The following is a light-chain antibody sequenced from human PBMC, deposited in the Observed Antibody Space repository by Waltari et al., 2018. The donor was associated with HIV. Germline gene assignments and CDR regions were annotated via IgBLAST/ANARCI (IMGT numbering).Light chain of an antibody. CDR3: SSYTSSSTRV. CDR2: EVS. Sequence: QSALTQPASVSGSPGQSITISCTGTSSDVGGYNYVSWYQQHPGKAPKRMIYEVSKLPSGGSNRFSGSKAGNTASLTISGLQAEDEADYYCSSYTSSSTRVFGGGTKLTVL. CDR1: SSDVGGYNY. V-gene: IGLV2-14*01. J-gene: IGLJ3*02.